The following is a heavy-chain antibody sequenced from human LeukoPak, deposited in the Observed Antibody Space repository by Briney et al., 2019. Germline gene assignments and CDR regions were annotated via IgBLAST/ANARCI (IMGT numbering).Heavy chain of an antibody. D-gene: IGHD1-26*01. CDR1: GGSISDYY. CDR2: LYYSGNT. CDR3: ARGEYEDLVDN. J-gene: IGHJ4*02. V-gene: IGHV4-59*01. Sequence: PSETLSLTCTISGGSISDYYWSWIRQSPMRGLEWIGYLYYSGNTNYNPPLKSRLTISRDMAKNQFSLKLSSVTSADTAVYYCARGEYEDLVDNWGQGTLVTVSS.